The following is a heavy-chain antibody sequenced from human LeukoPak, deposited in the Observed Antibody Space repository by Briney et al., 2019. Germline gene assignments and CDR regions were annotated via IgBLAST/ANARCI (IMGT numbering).Heavy chain of an antibody. CDR1: GGTFSSYA. Sequence: SVKVSCKASGGTFSSYAISWVRQAPGQGLEWMGGIIPIFGTANYAQKFQGRVTITADESTSTAYMELSSLRSEDTAVYYCARDVRYCSSTSCYRGFDPWGKGTLVTVPS. V-gene: IGHV1-69*13. D-gene: IGHD2-2*02. J-gene: IGHJ5*02. CDR2: IIPIFGTA. CDR3: ARDVRYCSSTSCYRGFDP.